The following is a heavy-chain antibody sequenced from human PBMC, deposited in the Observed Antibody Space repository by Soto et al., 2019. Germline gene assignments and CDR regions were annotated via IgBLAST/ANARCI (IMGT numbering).Heavy chain of an antibody. D-gene: IGHD3-3*01. V-gene: IGHV1-69*01. Sequence: QVQLVQSGAEVKKPGSSVKVSCKASGGTFSSYAISWVRQAPGQGLEWMGWIIPIFGTANYAQKFQGRVTITADESTSKAEMELSSRRSEDTDVYYCASVYRYDPYDCWSGYSPAYYYYGMDVCGQGTTVTVSS. J-gene: IGHJ6*02. CDR2: IIPIFGTA. CDR1: GGTFSSYA. CDR3: ASVYRYDPYDCWSGYSPAYYYYGMDV.